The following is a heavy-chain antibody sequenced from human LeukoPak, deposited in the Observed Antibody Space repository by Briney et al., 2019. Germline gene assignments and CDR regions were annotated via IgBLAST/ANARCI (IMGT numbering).Heavy chain of an antibody. CDR1: GYTFTNYG. D-gene: IGHD3-22*01. CDR2: ISANNGNT. Sequence: GASVKVSCKASGYTFTNYGINWVRQAPGQGLEWMGWISANNGNTYYAQKLQGRVTMTTDTSTSTAYMELRSLRSDDTAVYYCARDDHYDSSAYWGQGTLVTVSS. V-gene: IGHV1-18*01. J-gene: IGHJ4*02. CDR3: ARDDHYDSSAY.